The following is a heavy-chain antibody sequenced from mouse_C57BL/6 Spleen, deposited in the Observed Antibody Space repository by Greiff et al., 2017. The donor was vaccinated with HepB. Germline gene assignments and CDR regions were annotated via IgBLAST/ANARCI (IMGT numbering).Heavy chain of an antibody. CDR1: GYAFTNYL. CDR3: AREEGRYFDY. Sequence: VQLQESGAELVRPGTSVKVSCKASGYAFTNYLIEWVKQRPGQGLEWIGVINPGSGGTNYNEKFKGKATLTADKSSSTAYMQLSSLTSEDSAVYFCAREEGRYFDYWGQGTTLTVSS. CDR2: INPGSGGT. V-gene: IGHV1-54*01. D-gene: IGHD3-3*01. J-gene: IGHJ2*01.